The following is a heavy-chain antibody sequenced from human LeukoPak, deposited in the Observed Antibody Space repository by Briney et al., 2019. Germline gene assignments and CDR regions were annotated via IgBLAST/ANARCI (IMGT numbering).Heavy chain of an antibody. J-gene: IGHJ4*02. CDR2: IYYSGST. V-gene: IGHV4-59*01. Sequence: SAPLSLTCTVSGGSISSYYWSWIRQPPGKGLEWIGYIYYSGSTNYNPSLKSRVTISVDTSKNQFSLKLSSVTAADTAVYYCARVGDCGGDCSHFDYWGQGTLVTVSS. CDR3: ARVGDCGGDCSHFDY. D-gene: IGHD2-21*02. CDR1: GGSISSYY.